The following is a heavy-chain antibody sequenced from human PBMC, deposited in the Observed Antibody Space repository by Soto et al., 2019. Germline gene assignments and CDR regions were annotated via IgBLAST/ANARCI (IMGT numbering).Heavy chain of an antibody. CDR2: INPNSGGT. V-gene: IGHV1-2*02. CDR1: GYTFTGYY. D-gene: IGHD3-3*01. J-gene: IGHJ4*02. CDR3: ARCENPYYDFWSGYLY. Sequence: ASVKVSCKASGYTFTGYYMHWVRQAPGQGLEWTGWINPNSGGTNYAQKFQGRVTMTRDTSISTAYMELSRLRSDDTAVYYCARCENPYYDFWSGYLYRGQGTLVTVSS.